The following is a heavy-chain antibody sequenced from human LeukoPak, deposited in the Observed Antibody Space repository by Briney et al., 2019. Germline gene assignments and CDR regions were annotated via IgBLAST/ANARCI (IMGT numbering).Heavy chain of an antibody. CDR3: ARGSSGSYYNSRFDY. CDR1: GFTFGSYA. Sequence: GGSLRLSCAASGFTFGSYAMSWVRQAPGKGLDWVSAISGSGGSTYYAGSVMGRFTTSRDNSKHTLYLEMNSLRGEDTAVYYCARGSSGSYYNSRFDYWGQGTLVTVSS. J-gene: IGHJ4*02. CDR2: ISGSGGST. D-gene: IGHD3-10*01. V-gene: IGHV3-23*01.